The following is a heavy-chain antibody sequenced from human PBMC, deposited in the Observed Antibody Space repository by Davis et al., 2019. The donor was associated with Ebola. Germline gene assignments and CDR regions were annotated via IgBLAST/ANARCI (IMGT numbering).Heavy chain of an antibody. Sequence: AASVKVSCKASGYTFISYSMHWVRQAPGQSLEWMGWINAGNGNTKYSQKFQGRVTITRDTSASTAYMELSSLRSEDTAVYYCAGGYCSGGSCYYYGMDVWGQGTTVTVSS. J-gene: IGHJ6*02. CDR1: GYTFISYS. D-gene: IGHD2-15*01. CDR2: INAGNGNT. V-gene: IGHV1-3*01. CDR3: AGGYCSGGSCYYYGMDV.